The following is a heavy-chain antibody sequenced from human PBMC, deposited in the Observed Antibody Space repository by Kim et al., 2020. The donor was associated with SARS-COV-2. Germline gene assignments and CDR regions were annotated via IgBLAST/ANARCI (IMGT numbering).Heavy chain of an antibody. CDR1: GGSISSSSYY. J-gene: IGHJ5*01. V-gene: IGHV4-39*01. CDR2: IYYSGST. D-gene: IGHD3-10*01. Sequence: SETLSLTCTVSGGSISSSSYYWGWIRQPPGKGLEWIGSIYYSGSTYYNPSLKSRVTISVDTSKNQFSLKLSSVTAADTAVYYCARRNNYYGSGTEGADWF. CDR3: ARRNNYYGSGTEGADWF.